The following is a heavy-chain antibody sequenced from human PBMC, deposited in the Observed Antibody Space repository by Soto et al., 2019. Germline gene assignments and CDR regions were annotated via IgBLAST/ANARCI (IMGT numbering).Heavy chain of an antibody. V-gene: IGHV4-59*01. CDR1: GGSISSYY. D-gene: IGHD4-17*01. CDR2: IYYSGST. CDR3: ARDSYGDSPY. J-gene: IGHJ4*02. Sequence: SETQSLTCTVPGGSISSYYWSWIRQPPGKGLEWIGYIYYSGSTNYNPSLKSRVTISVDTSKNQFSLKLSSVTAADTAVYYCARDSYGDSPYWGQGTLVTVSS.